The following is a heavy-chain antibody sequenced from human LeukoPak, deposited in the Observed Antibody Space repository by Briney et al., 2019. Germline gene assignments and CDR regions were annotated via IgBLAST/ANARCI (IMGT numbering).Heavy chain of an antibody. CDR3: ATDLYGSGTYQIRLFDY. Sequence: GGSLRLSCAASGFTFSSYSMSWVRQTPGKGLEWVSSIGSSSTYIYYADSVKGRFTTSRDNAKNSLYLQMNSLRAEDTAVYYCATDLYGSGTYQIRLFDYWGQGTLVTVSS. CDR1: GFTFSSYS. CDR2: IGSSSTYI. D-gene: IGHD3-10*01. J-gene: IGHJ4*02. V-gene: IGHV3-21*01.